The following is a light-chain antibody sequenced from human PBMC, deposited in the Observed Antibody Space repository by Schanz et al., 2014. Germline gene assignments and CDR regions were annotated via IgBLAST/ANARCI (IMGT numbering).Light chain of an antibody. V-gene: IGKV3-20*01. J-gene: IGKJ1*01. CDR2: GAS. CDR1: QSLGSSY. Sequence: EIVLTQSPGTLSLSPGERATLSCRASQSLGSSYLAWYQQKPGQAPRLLIYGASSRATGIPDRFSGSGSGTDFTLTISRLEPEDFAVYYCQQYGSSLTWTFGQGTKVEIK. CDR3: QQYGSSLTWT.